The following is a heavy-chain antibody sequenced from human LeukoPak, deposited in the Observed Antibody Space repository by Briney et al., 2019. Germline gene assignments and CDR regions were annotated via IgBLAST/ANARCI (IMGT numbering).Heavy chain of an antibody. Sequence: GGSLRLSCAASGFTFSSYAMSWVRQAPGKGLEWVSSISSSSSYIYYADSVKGRFTISRDNAKNSLYLQMNSLRAEDTAVYYCARVADYDSSGYRDWGQGTLVTVSS. CDR1: GFTFSSYA. D-gene: IGHD3-22*01. CDR2: ISSSSSYI. V-gene: IGHV3-21*01. CDR3: ARVADYDSSGYRD. J-gene: IGHJ4*02.